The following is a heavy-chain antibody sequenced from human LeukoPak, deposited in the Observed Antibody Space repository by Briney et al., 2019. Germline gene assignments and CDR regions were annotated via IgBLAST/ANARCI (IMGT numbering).Heavy chain of an antibody. V-gene: IGHV3-30*03. D-gene: IGHD1-1*01. CDR2: ISYDGSNK. CDR1: GFTFSSYG. J-gene: IGHJ3*02. Sequence: PGGSLRLSCAASGFTFSSYGMHWVRQAPGKGLEWVAVISYDGSNKYYADSVKGRFTISRDNSKNTLYLQMNSLRAEDTAVYYCARALSTVSYAFDIWGQGIMVTVSS. CDR3: ARALSTVSYAFDI.